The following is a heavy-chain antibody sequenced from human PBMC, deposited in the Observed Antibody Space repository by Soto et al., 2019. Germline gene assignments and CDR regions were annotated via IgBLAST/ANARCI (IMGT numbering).Heavy chain of an antibody. D-gene: IGHD6-13*01. V-gene: IGHV4-34*01. J-gene: IGHJ6*02. CDR1: GGSFSGYY. CDR3: ARGHPVDAKAAAGTAPYYYGMDV. Sequence: SETLSLTCAVYGGSFSGYYWSWIRQPPGKGLEWIGEINHSGSTNYNPSLKSRVTISVDTSKNQFSLKLSSVTAADTAVYYCARGHPVDAKAAAGTAPYYYGMDVWGQGTTVTVSS. CDR2: INHSGST.